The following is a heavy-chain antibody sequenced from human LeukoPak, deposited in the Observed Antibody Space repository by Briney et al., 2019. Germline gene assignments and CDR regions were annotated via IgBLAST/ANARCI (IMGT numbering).Heavy chain of an antibody. CDR1: GFTFSDYY. Sequence: GGSLRLSCAASGFTFSDYYMSWIRQAPGKGLEWVSYISKSGSTTYYADSVKGRFTISRDNAKNSLYLQMNSLRAEDTAVYYCADVYSGTYSRIWGQGTMVTVSS. V-gene: IGHV3-11*01. CDR3: ADVYSGTYSRI. D-gene: IGHD1-26*01. CDR2: ISKSGSTT. J-gene: IGHJ3*02.